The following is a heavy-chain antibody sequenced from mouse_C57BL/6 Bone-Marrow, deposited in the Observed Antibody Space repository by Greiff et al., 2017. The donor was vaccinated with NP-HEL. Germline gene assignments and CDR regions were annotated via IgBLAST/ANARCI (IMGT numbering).Heavy chain of an antibody. CDR1: GFSLTSYG. Sequence: VMLVESGPGLVAPSQSLSIPCTVSGFSLTSYGVDWVRQPPGKGLEWLGVIWGGGSISKDNSKSQVFLKMNSLQTDDTAMYYCAKRRNSIYWYFDVWGTGTTVTVSS. CDR3: AKRRNSIYWYFDV. CDR2: IWGGG. J-gene: IGHJ1*03. V-gene: IGHV2-9*01.